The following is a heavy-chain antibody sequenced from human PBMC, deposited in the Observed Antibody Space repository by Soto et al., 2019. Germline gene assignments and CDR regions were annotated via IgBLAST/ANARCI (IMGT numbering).Heavy chain of an antibody. CDR1: GFTFSSYS. D-gene: IGHD2-2*01. J-gene: IGHJ1*01. CDR2: ISSSSSTI. CDR3: ARVGYCSSTSCYVYFQH. Sequence: GGSLRLSCAASGFTFSSYSMNWVRQAPGKGLEWVSYISSSSSTIYYADPVKGRFTISRDNAKNSLYLQMNSLRAEDTAVYYCARVGYCSSTSCYVYFQHWGQGTLVTVSS. V-gene: IGHV3-48*01.